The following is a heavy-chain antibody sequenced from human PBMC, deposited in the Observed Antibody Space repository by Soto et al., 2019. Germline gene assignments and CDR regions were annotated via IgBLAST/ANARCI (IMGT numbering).Heavy chain of an antibody. Sequence: PGGSLRLSCAASGFTFSRSAMHWVRQAPGKGLEWVAVISYDGSNKYYADSVRGRFTISRDNSKNTLYLQMNSLRAEDTAVYYCAREGYYDSSGYYLGWFDPWGQGTLVTVSS. D-gene: IGHD3-22*01. J-gene: IGHJ5*02. CDR2: ISYDGSNK. V-gene: IGHV3-30-3*01. CDR1: GFTFSRSA. CDR3: AREGYYDSSGYYLGWFDP.